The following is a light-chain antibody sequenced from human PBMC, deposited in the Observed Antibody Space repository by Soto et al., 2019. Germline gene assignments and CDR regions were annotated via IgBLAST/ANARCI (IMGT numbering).Light chain of an antibody. CDR3: SSYTTSNTRQIV. CDR2: DVS. CDR1: RSDVGGYNY. J-gene: IGLJ1*01. V-gene: IGLV2-14*01. Sequence: QSALTQPASVSGPPGQSITISCTGTRSDVGGYNYVSWYQQHPGKAPKFMIYDVSNRPSGVSNRFSGSKSGNTASLTISGLQAEDEADYYCSSYTTSNTRQIVFGTGTKLTVL.